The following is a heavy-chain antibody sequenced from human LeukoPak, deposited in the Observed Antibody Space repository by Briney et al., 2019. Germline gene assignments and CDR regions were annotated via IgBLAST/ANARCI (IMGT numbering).Heavy chain of an antibody. CDR1: GYTFTSYA. V-gene: IGHV1-3*01. D-gene: IGHD4-17*01. CDR3: ARGRGDYLTRGAFDI. J-gene: IGHJ3*02. CDR2: INAGNGNT. Sequence: GASVKVSCKASGYTFTSYAMHWVRQAPGQRLEWMGWINAGNGNTKYSQKFQGRVTITRDTSASTAYMELSSLRSEDTAVYYCARGRGDYLTRGAFDIWGQGTMVTVSS.